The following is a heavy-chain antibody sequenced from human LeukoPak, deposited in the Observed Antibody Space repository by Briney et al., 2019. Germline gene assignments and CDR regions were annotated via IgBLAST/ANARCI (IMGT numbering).Heavy chain of an antibody. CDR1: GYTLTELS. D-gene: IGHD6-13*01. V-gene: IGHV1-24*01. Sequence: ASVKVSCKVSGYTLTELSMHWVRQAPGKGLEWMGGFDPEDGETIYAQKFQGRVTMTEDTSTDTAYMELSSLRSEDTAVYYCATLPAAGTAYSYYYMDVWGKGTTVTISS. CDR2: FDPEDGET. CDR3: ATLPAAGTAYSYYYMDV. J-gene: IGHJ6*03.